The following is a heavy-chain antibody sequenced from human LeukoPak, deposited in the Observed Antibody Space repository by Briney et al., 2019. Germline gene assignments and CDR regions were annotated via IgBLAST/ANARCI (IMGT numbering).Heavy chain of an antibody. J-gene: IGHJ4*02. CDR3: ARGQKYRNGYTVTELGSGYFDY. CDR1: GNSISSSSYY. Sequence: PSETLSLTCTVSGNSISSSSYYWSWIRQPPGKGLEWIGYIYYSGRTNYNPSLKSRVTISVDTSKNQFSLTLSSVTAADTAVYYCARGQKYRNGYTVTELGSGYFDYWGQGTLVTVSS. CDR2: IYYSGRT. V-gene: IGHV4-61*01. D-gene: IGHD5-18*01.